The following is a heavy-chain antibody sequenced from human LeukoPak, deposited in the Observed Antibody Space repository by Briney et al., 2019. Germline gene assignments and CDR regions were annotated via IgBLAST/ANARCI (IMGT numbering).Heavy chain of an antibody. J-gene: IGHJ6*02. CDR1: GFTFSSYS. D-gene: IGHD3-3*02. Sequence: PGGSLRLSCAASGFTFSSYSMNWVRQAPEKGLEWVSSISSSSSYIYYADSVKGRFTISRDNAKNSLYLQMNSLRAEDTAVYYCARDPPIYQGISSYYYGMDVWGQGTTVTVSS. CDR3: ARDPPIYQGISSYYYGMDV. V-gene: IGHV3-21*01. CDR2: ISSSSSYI.